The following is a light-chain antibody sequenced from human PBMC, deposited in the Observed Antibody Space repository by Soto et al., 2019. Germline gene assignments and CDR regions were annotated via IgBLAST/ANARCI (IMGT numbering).Light chain of an antibody. CDR3: CSYAGSYTVV. J-gene: IGLJ2*01. V-gene: IGLV2-11*01. CDR1: SSDVGGYNY. CDR2: DVN. Sequence: QSALTQPRSVSGYPGQSVTISCTGTSSDVGGYNYVSWYQQHPGKAPKLMIYDVNKRPSGVPDRFSGSKSGNTASLTISGLQAEDEADYYCCSYAGSYTVVFGGGTKLTVL.